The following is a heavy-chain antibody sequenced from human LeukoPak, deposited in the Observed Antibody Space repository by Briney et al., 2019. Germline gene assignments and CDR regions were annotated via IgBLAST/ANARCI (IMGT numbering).Heavy chain of an antibody. CDR1: GFTFSSYS. Sequence: GGSLRLSCAASGFTFSSYSMNWVRQAPGKGLEWVSSISSSSSYIYYADSVKGRFTISRDNAKNSLYLQMNSLRAEDTAVYYCARGEYYYDSSGEDFDYWGQGTLVTVSS. J-gene: IGHJ4*02. D-gene: IGHD3-22*01. CDR2: ISSSSSYI. V-gene: IGHV3-21*01. CDR3: ARGEYYYDSSGEDFDY.